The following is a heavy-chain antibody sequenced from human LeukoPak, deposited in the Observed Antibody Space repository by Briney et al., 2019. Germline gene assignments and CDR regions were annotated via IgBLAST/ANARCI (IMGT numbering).Heavy chain of an antibody. CDR3: GKVSAAEYYFDY. V-gene: IGHV3-23*01. CDR1: GFTFSSYA. CDR2: ISGSGGST. Sequence: GGSLRLSCAASGFTFSSYAMSWVRQAPGKGLEWVSAISGSGGSTYYADSVKGRFTISRDNSKNTLYLQMNSLRAEDTAVYYCGKVSAAEYYFDYWGQGTLVTVSS. J-gene: IGHJ4*02. D-gene: IGHD2-2*01.